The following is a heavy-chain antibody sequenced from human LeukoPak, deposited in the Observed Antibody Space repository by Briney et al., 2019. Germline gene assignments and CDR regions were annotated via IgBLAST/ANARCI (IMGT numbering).Heavy chain of an antibody. D-gene: IGHD3-22*01. J-gene: IGHJ6*02. CDR3: AGPGGGCDSSGYPSYYGMDV. CDR1: GFTFSDYY. Sequence: GGSLRLSCAASGFTFSDYYMSWIRQAPGKGLEWVSYISSSGSTIYYADSVKGRFTISRDNAKNSLYLQMNSLRAEDTAVYYCAGPGGGCDSSGYPSYYGMDVWGQGTTVTVSS. V-gene: IGHV3-11*01. CDR2: ISSSGSTI.